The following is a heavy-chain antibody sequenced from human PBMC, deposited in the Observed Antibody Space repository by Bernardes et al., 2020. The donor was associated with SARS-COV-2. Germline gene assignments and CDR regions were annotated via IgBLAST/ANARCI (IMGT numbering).Heavy chain of an antibody. J-gene: IGHJ6*02. CDR3: ARGTGYYGMDV. V-gene: IGHV1-2*04. CDR2: INPNSSGT. CDR1: GYTFTGYY. Sequence: ASVKVSCKASGYTFTGYYMHWVRQAPGQGLEWMGWINPNSSGTNYAQKFQGWVTMTRDTSISTAYMELSRLRSDDTALYYCARGTGYYGMDVWGQGTTVTVSS.